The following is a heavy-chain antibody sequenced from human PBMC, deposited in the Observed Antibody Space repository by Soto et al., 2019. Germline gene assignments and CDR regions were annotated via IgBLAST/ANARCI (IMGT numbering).Heavy chain of an antibody. CDR2: IIPIFGTA. CDR3: AGGGYYDSSGYPPSGY. D-gene: IGHD3-22*01. Sequence: GASVKVSCKASGGTFSSYAISWVRQAPGQGLEWMGGIIPIFGTANYAQKFQGRVTITADESTSTAYMELSSLRSEDTAVYYCAGGGYYDSSGYPPSGYWGQGTLVTVSS. CDR1: GGTFSSYA. V-gene: IGHV1-69*13. J-gene: IGHJ4*02.